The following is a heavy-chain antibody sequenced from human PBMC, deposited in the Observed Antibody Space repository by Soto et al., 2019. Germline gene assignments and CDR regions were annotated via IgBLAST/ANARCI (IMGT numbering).Heavy chain of an antibody. J-gene: IGHJ5*02. CDR3: AKDPSTSSRVQGWSNCFDP. D-gene: IGHD2-2*01. Sequence: EVQLLESGGGLVQPGGSLRLSCAASGFTFSSYAMSWVRQAPGKGLEWVSVISGTGGSTYYADSVKGRFTISRDNSKNTLYLQMNNLRAEDTALYYCAKDPSTSSRVQGWSNCFDPWGRGTLVTGSS. CDR1: GFTFSSYA. CDR2: ISGTGGST. V-gene: IGHV3-23*01.